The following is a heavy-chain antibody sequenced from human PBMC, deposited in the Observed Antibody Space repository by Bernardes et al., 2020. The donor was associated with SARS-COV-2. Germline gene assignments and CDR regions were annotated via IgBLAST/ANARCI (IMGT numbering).Heavy chain of an antibody. D-gene: IGHD2-21*02. CDR3: ARIDEVTGRDY. V-gene: IGHV1-18*04. CDR2: ITAYNLNT. J-gene: IGHJ4*02. Sequence: ASVKVSCKTSGSDFNNYGFTSYGFSWVRQAPGQGLEWMGWITAYNLNTDYAQNFRGRVTMTADTSTSTVYMELRSLRSDDTAMYYCARIDEVTGRDYWGQGTLVTVSS. CDR1: GSDFNNYGFTSYG.